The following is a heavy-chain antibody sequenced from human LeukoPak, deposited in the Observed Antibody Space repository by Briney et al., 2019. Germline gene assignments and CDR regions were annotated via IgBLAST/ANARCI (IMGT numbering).Heavy chain of an antibody. J-gene: IGHJ4*02. Sequence: GGSLRLSCAASGFTFSSYAMSWVRQAPGKGLEWVSAISGSGGSTYYADSVEGRFTISRDNSKNTLYLQMNSLRAEDTAVYYCAKDTLENGYSSSWYQDYWGQGTLVTVSS. V-gene: IGHV3-23*01. D-gene: IGHD6-13*01. CDR2: ISGSGGST. CDR3: AKDTLENGYSSSWYQDY. CDR1: GFTFSSYA.